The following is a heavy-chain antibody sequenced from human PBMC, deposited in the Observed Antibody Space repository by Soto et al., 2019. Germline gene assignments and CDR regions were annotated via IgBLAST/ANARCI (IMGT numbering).Heavy chain of an antibody. CDR2: IYWDDDK. Sequence: QITLKESGPTLVKPTQTLTLTCTFSGFSLSTTAVGVGWIRQPPGKALEWVAVIYWDDDKRYSPSLKSRLTITKDTSKNQVVLTMTNMDPVATATYYCAHIAYAWVLGGFDYWGQGTLVTVAS. J-gene: IGHJ4*02. V-gene: IGHV2-5*02. CDR1: GFSLSTTAVG. D-gene: IGHD3-10*01. CDR3: AHIAYAWVLGGFDY.